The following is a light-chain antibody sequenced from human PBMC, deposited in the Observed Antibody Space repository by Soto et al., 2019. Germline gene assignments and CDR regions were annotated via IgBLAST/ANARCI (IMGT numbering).Light chain of an antibody. CDR1: QSVSGY. J-gene: IGKJ1*01. Sequence: EIVLTQSPATLSLSPGERATLSCRASQSVSGYLVWYQQKPGQAPRLLIYEASTRATGIPARFSGSGTGTDVNLTLNSRGPEVFAVYFCYQRRYWPWAFGQGKKVEIK. V-gene: IGKV3-11*01. CDR2: EAS. CDR3: YQRRYWPWA.